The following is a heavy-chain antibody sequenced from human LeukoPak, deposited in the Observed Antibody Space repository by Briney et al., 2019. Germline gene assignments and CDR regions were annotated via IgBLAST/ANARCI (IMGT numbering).Heavy chain of an antibody. D-gene: IGHD5-18*01. V-gene: IGHV3-23*01. CDR3: AKDRRLGYSYGYHDY. CDR2: ISGSGGST. CDR1: GFTFSSYA. Sequence: PGGSLRLSCAASGFTFSSYAMSWVRQAPGKGLEWVSAISGSGGSTYYADSVKGRFTISRDNSKNTLYLQMNSLRAEDTAAYYCAKDRRLGYSYGYHDYWGQGTLVTVSS. J-gene: IGHJ4*02.